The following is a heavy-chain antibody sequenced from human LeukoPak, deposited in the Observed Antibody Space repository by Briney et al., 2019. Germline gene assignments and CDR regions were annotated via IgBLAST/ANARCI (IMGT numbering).Heavy chain of an antibody. V-gene: IGHV1-46*01. CDR2: MAPRDDGA. CDR3: AREVRTGIGATDY. D-gene: IGHD1-26*01. Sequence: ASVKLSCKTSGYSFSNYHVHWVRQAPGQGLEWVGIMAPRDDGATYAQKFQGRVTMTRDTPTSTLYMDLSSLRPEDTAVYYCAREVRTGIGATDYWGQGTLVTVSS. J-gene: IGHJ4*02. CDR1: GYSFSNYH.